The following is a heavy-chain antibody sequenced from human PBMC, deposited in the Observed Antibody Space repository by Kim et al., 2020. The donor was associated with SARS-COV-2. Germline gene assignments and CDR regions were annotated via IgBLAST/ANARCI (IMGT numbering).Heavy chain of an antibody. D-gene: IGHD3-22*01. V-gene: IGHV3-64D*09. CDR3: VKEYYYDSSGYGVDY. Sequence: DSVKGRFTISRDNSKNTLYLQMSSLRAEDTAVYYCVKEYYYDSSGYGVDYWGQGTLVTVSS. J-gene: IGHJ4*02.